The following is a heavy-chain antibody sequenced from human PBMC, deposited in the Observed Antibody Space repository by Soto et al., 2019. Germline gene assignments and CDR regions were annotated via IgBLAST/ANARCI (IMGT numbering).Heavy chain of an antibody. V-gene: IGHV3-23*01. CDR1: AFTFSNQA. CDR3: GPQILWFGELPDFDH. D-gene: IGHD3-10*01. J-gene: IGHJ4*02. Sequence: EVHLLESGGGLVQPGGSLRLSCEASAFTFSNQAMSWVRQAPGKGLEWVSTISGNGGSTYYADSVRGRFTISRDNSKNTWYLQMNSLRDEDTAVYYCGPQILWFGELPDFDHWGQGTLVTVSS. CDR2: ISGNGGST.